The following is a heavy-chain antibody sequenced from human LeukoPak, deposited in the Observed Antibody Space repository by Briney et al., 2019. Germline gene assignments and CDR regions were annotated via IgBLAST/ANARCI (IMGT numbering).Heavy chain of an antibody. CDR3: ARDLTTYSPDVVY. CDR2: INPNNGAT. V-gene: IGHV1-2*02. CDR1: GYTFTSYY. Sequence: ASVKVSCKTSGYTFTSYYMRWLRQAPGQGLEWMGWINPNNGATHYAQKFQGRVTLTRDTSISTVYMELSRLTSDDTAVYYCARDLTTYSPDVVYWGLGTLVTVSS. D-gene: IGHD1-26*01. J-gene: IGHJ4*02.